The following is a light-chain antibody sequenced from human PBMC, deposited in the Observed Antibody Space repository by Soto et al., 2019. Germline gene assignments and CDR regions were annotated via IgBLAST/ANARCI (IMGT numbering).Light chain of an antibody. CDR1: SSDVGGYTY. J-gene: IGLJ1*01. V-gene: IGLV2-14*01. CDR3: SSYASSSTLV. Sequence: QSALTQSASVSGSPGQSITISCTGTSSDVGGYTYVSWYQQHPGKAPILMIYEVSYRPSGVSNRFSGSKSGNTASLTISGLQAEDESDYYCSSYASSSTLVFGTGTKVTVL. CDR2: EVS.